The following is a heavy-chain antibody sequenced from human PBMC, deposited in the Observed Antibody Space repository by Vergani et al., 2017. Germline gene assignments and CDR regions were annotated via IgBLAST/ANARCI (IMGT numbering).Heavy chain of an antibody. CDR3: TRQPQEGASGPPSVPT. D-gene: IGHD5-12*01. J-gene: IGHJ4*02. CDR1: GFSFSDYY. V-gene: IGHV3-11*01. Sequence: QVQLVESGGGLVKPGGSLRLSCAASGFSFSDYYMTWIRQAPGKGLEWVSYISNSGNTIEYADSVKGRFSISRDNAKSSLFLQMDSLRAEDTAVYYCTRQPQEGASGPPSVPTWGQGISVIVSS. CDR2: ISNSGNTI.